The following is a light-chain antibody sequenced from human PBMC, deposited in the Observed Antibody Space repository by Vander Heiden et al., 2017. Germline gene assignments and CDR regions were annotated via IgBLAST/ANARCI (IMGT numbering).Light chain of an antibody. CDR2: QDS. CDR1: KLGDKY. CDR3: QAWDSSTLVG. V-gene: IGLV3-1*01. J-gene: IGLJ2*01. Sequence: SYELTQPPSVSVSPGQTASITCSGDKLGDKYACWYQQKPGQSPVRVIYQDSKRPSGIPERVSGSNSGNTATLTISGTQAMDEADYYCQAWDSSTLVGCGGGTKLTGL.